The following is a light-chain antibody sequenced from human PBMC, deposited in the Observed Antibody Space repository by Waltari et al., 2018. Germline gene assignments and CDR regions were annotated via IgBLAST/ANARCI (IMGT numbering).Light chain of an antibody. CDR3: QSVDSGRPWHVL. V-gene: IGLV3-25*03. J-gene: IGLJ2*01. CDR1: TFAKRN. CDR2: KEK. Sequence: SSDLTQPPSVSVSPGQTARITCSRETFAKRNTYWYQRKPGQAPTLTIYKEKERPPGTPERFSGSRSGTTVTLTITGVQAEDEAEFFCQSVDSGRPWHVLFGGGTKLTVL.